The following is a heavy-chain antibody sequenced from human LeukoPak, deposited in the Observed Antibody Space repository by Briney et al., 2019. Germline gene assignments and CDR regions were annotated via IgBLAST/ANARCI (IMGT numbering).Heavy chain of an antibody. J-gene: IGHJ3*02. D-gene: IGHD3-22*01. CDR2: IYHSGST. CDR3: ARDRDYYDSSGSGAFDI. Sequence: PSETLSLTCAVSGGSISSGGYSWSWIRQPPGKGLEWIGYIYHSGSTYYNPSLKSRVTISVDRSKNQFSLKLSSVTAADTAVYYCARDRDYYDSSGSGAFDIWGQGTMVTVSS. CDR1: GGSISSGGYS. V-gene: IGHV4-30-2*01.